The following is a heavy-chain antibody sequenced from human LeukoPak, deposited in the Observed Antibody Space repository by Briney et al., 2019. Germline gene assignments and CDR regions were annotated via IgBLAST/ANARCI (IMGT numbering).Heavy chain of an antibody. Sequence: GGSLRLSCAASGFTVSSNYMSWVRQAPGKGLEWVSAISRNGDSTYYADSVKGRITISRDNSKNTLYLQMNSLRVEDTAVYYCAKASRATLTTVINWFDPWGQGTPVTVSS. CDR3: AKASRATLTTVINWFDP. CDR2: ISRNGDST. CDR1: GFTVSSNY. V-gene: IGHV3-23*01. J-gene: IGHJ5*02. D-gene: IGHD4-11*01.